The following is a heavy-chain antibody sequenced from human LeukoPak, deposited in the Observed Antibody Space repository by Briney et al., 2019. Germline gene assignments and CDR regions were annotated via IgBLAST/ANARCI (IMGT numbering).Heavy chain of an antibody. CDR1: GGSISSGGYY. CDR2: IYYSGST. Sequence: SETLSLTCTVSGGSISSGGYYWSWIRQHPGKGLEWIGYIYYSGSTYYNPSLKSRVTISVDTSKNQFSLKLSSVTAADTAVYYCARGFIVVVPAALPRNWFDPWGQGTLVTVSS. V-gene: IGHV4-31*03. D-gene: IGHD2-2*01. J-gene: IGHJ5*02. CDR3: ARGFIVVVPAALPRNWFDP.